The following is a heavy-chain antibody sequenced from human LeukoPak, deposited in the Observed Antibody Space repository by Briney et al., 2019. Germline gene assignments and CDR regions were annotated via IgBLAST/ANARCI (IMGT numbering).Heavy chain of an antibody. V-gene: IGHV4-38-2*02. J-gene: IGHJ4*02. Sequence: SETLSLTCSVSGYSLSSGFYWAWIRQSPGKGLEWIGNIYHSGNTYQSPSLKSRATMSVDAYKNEFSLRLTSVTAADTAVYYCARAERYVDSLSSPGGLWEYKFDHWGQGTLVTVSS. CDR1: GYSLSSGFY. CDR3: ARAERYVDSLSSPGGLWEYKFDH. D-gene: IGHD3-9*01. CDR2: IYHSGNT.